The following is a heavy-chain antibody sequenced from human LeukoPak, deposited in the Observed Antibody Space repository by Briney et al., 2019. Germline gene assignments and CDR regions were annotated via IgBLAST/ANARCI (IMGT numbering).Heavy chain of an antibody. J-gene: IGHJ6*03. Sequence: SETLSLTCAVYGGSFSGHYWTWIRQPLGKGLQWIGEVNDRGSTNYNPSLKSRLAISEDKSKKQFSLRLPSVTAADTAVYYCARGVVSGRFGDYYYYMDVWGKGTTVTVSS. CDR3: ARGVVSGRFGDYYYYMDV. CDR1: GGSFSGHY. V-gene: IGHV4-34*01. CDR2: VNDRGST. D-gene: IGHD3-16*01.